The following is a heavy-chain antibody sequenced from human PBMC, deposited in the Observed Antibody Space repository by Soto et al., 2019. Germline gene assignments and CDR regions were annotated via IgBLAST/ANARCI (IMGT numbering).Heavy chain of an antibody. CDR3: ARGGWRQIDY. V-gene: IGHV4-59*08. Sequence: QVQLQESGPGLVKPSETLSLTCSVSGGSIGSYYWGWIRQPPGKGLEWIGYIYYSGSTNYTPSLKTRVTISVDTSKNQFSLKLSSVSAADTAVYYCARGGWRQIDYWGQGTLVTVSS. D-gene: IGHD3-3*01. CDR1: GGSIGSYY. J-gene: IGHJ4*02. CDR2: IYYSGST.